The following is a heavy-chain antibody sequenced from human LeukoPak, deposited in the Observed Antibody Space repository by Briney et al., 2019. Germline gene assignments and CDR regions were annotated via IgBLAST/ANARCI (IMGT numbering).Heavy chain of an antibody. CDR3: ATATASDY. J-gene: IGHJ4*02. CDR1: GFTFSNYV. Sequence: GGSLRLSCAASGFTFSNYVMSWVRQAPGKELEWVSSITGSGSNTYYADSVKGRFTISRDNSKNTLYLQVDSLRDEDTAVYYCATATASDYWGQGALVTVSS. V-gene: IGHV3-23*01. CDR2: ITGSGSNT.